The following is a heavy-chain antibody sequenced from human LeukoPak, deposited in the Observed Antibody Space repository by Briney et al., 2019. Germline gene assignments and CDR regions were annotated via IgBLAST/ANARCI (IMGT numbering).Heavy chain of an antibody. CDR2: ISGDGGST. Sequence: GGSLRLSCAASGFTFDDYAMHWVRQAPGKGLERVSLISGDGGSTYYADSVKGRFTISRDNSKNSLYLQMNSLRTEDTALYYCAKGPLAYCGGDCYSSYYYYGMDVWGQGTTVTVSS. CDR1: GFTFDDYA. CDR3: AKGPLAYCGGDCYSSYYYYGMDV. J-gene: IGHJ6*02. V-gene: IGHV3-43*02. D-gene: IGHD2-21*02.